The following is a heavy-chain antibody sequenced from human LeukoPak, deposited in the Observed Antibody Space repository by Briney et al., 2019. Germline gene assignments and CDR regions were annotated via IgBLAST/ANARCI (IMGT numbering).Heavy chain of an antibody. J-gene: IGHJ4*02. D-gene: IGHD6-6*01. CDR1: GFTFRNYW. CDR3: ARGASH. CDR2: IKDDGSDK. Sequence: SGGSLRLSCPVSGFTFRNYWMNWVRQAPGKGLEWVANIKDDGSDKYYVDSVRGRFTISRDNAKNFLYLQMRGLRVADTAVYYCARGASHWGQGTVVTVSP. V-gene: IGHV3-7*01.